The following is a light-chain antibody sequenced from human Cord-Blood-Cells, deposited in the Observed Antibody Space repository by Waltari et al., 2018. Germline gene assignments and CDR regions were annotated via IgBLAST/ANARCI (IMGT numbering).Light chain of an antibody. V-gene: IGLV2-23*02. CDR1: SRDVGSYNL. CDR2: EVS. J-gene: IGLJ1*01. Sequence: QSAMPQPASVSRSPGQSLTIAWTGTSRDVGSYNLVSWYQQHPGKAPKLMIYEVSKRPSVVSNRFSGSKSGNTASLTISGLQAEDEADYYCCSYAGSSTFYVFGTGTKVTVL. CDR3: CSYAGSSTFYV.